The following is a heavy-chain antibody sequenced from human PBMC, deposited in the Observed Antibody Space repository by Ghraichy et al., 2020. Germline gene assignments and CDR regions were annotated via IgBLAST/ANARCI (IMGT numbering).Heavy chain of an antibody. CDR3: ARYFSSNTPYFDY. CDR1: GGSISSSNW. J-gene: IGHJ4*02. V-gene: IGHV4-4*02. Sequence: SETLSLTCAVSGGSISSSNWWSWVRQPPGKGLEWIGEIYHSGSTNYNPSLKSRVTISVDKSKNQFSLKLSSVTAADTAVYYCARYFSSNTPYFDYWGQGTLVTVSS. D-gene: IGHD2/OR15-2a*01. CDR2: IYHSGST.